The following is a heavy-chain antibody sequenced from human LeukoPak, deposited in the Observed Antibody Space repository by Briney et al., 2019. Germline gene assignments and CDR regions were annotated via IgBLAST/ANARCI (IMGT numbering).Heavy chain of an antibody. V-gene: IGHV3-66*01. CDR2: IYSGGST. J-gene: IGHJ5*02. CDR1: GFSFSSSA. D-gene: IGHD3-9*01. Sequence: GGSLRLSCAASGFSFSSSAMSWVRQAPGQGLEWVSVIYSGGSTYYADSVKGRFTISRDNSKNTLYLQMNSLRAEDTAVYYCARGSHEAPYYDILTGYYSDWFDPWGQGTLVTVSS. CDR3: ARGSHEAPYYDILTGYYSDWFDP.